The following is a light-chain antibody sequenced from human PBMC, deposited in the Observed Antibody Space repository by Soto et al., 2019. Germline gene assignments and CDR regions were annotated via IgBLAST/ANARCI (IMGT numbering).Light chain of an antibody. CDR2: EVS. CDR3: SSYTSSSTLCV. CDR1: SSDVGGYNY. V-gene: IGLV2-14*01. J-gene: IGLJ1*01. Sequence: QSGLTQPASVSGSPGQSITISCTGTSSDVGGYNYVSWYQHHPGKAPKLMIYEVSNRPSGVSNRFSGSKSGNTASLTISGLQAEDEADYYCSSYTSSSTLCVFGTGTKVTVL.